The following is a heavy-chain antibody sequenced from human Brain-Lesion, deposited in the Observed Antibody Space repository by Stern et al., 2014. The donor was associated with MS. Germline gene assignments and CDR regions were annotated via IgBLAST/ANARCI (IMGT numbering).Heavy chain of an antibody. Sequence: EVQLVESGGGLVPPGGSLRLSCAASGFTFSNYWMHWVRHAPGKGLVWVSRVNNDGRRTSYADSVKGRFTMSRDNAKNTLYLQMNSLRVEDTAIYYCARGERWFDSWGQGTLVTVSS. CDR1: GFTFSNYW. CDR2: VNNDGRRT. CDR3: ARGERWFDS. D-gene: IGHD3-10*01. V-gene: IGHV3-74*02. J-gene: IGHJ5*01.